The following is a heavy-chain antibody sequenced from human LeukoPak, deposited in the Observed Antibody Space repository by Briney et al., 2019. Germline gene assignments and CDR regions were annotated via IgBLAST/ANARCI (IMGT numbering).Heavy chain of an antibody. D-gene: IGHD5-24*01. CDR3: ARVMARSSDWYFDL. V-gene: IGHV3-48*01. J-gene: IGHJ2*01. CDR2: ISTSSSAI. Sequence: PGGSLRLSCAASGFTFNNYGMNWVRQAPGKGLEWGSYISTSSSAIYYADSVKGRFTISRDNAKKSLYLQKNSLRAADTAVYYCARVMARSSDWYFDLCGRGALVTVSS. CDR1: GFTFNNYG.